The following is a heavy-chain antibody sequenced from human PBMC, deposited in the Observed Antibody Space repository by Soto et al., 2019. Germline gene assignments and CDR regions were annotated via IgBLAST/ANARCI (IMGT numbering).Heavy chain of an antibody. CDR2: IGNSGGAI. CDR1: GFTLSDNY. D-gene: IGHD3-10*01. V-gene: IGHV3-11*01. Sequence: PGGSLRLSCVVSGFTLSDNYMTWIRQAPGKGLEWVSDIGNSGGAIYYADSVKGRFTISRDNAKKSVYLQMSSLRAEDTAVYYCARNRGRWFDYWGQGTLVTVSS. CDR3: ARNRGRWFDY. J-gene: IGHJ4*02.